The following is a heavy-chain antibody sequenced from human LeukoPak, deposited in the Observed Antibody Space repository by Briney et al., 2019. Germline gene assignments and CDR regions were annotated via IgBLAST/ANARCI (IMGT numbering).Heavy chain of an antibody. Sequence: SETLSLTCTVSGYSISSGYYWGWILQPSGKGLEWIVSIYHSGSTYYNPSLKSRVTISVDTSKNQFSLKLSSVTAADTAVYYCARDRRSSSWYGEYFDYWGQGTLVTVSS. CDR3: ARDRRSSSWYGEYFDY. D-gene: IGHD6-13*01. CDR2: IYHSGST. V-gene: IGHV4-38-2*02. J-gene: IGHJ4*02. CDR1: GYSISSGYY.